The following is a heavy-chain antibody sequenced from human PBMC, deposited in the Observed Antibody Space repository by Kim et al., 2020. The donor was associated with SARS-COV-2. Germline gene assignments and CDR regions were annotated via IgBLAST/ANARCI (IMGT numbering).Heavy chain of an antibody. D-gene: IGHD3-16*02. Sequence: GGSLRLSCAASGFTFSSYGMHWVRQAPGKGLEWVAVISYDGSNKYYADSVKGRFTISRDNSKNTLYLQMNSLRAEDTAVYYCAKEGITFGGVIVFYGMDV. CDR3: AKEGITFGGVIVFYGMDV. J-gene: IGHJ6*01. V-gene: IGHV3-30*18. CDR2: ISYDGSNK. CDR1: GFTFSSYG.